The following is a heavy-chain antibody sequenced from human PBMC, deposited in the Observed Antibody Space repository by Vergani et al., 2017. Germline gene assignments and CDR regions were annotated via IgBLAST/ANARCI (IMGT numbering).Heavy chain of an antibody. Sequence: QVQLQQWGAGLLKPSETLSLTCAVYGGSFSGYYWSWIRQPPGKGLEWIGEINHSGSTNYNPYLKSRVTISVDTSKNQFSLKLSSVTAADTAVYYCAREDGAWSVDPWGQGTLVTVSS. D-gene: IGHD5-24*01. CDR1: GGSFSGYY. V-gene: IGHV4-34*01. J-gene: IGHJ5*02. CDR2: INHSGST. CDR3: AREDGAWSVDP.